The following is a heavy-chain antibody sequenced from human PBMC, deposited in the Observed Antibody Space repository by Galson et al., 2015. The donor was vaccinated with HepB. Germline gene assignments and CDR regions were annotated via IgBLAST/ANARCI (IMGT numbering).Heavy chain of an antibody. D-gene: IGHD6-19*01. V-gene: IGHV3-7*03. CDR2: IKPDGSGK. CDR1: GFTFSSHW. CDR3: ARWDYNNDWYLGY. J-gene: IGHJ4*02. Sequence: SLRLSCASSGFTFSSHWMTWVRQTPGKGLEWVANIKPDGSGKYNVDSVKGRFTISRDSAKNSLYLQMDSLRAEDTAVYYCARWDYNNDWYLGYWGQGTLVSVSS.